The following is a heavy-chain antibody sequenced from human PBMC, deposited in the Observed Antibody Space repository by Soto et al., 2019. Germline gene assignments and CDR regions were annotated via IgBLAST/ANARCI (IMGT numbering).Heavy chain of an antibody. V-gene: IGHV4-59*01. CDR3: ARVVVAAHPGYFDY. CDR1: GGSISSYY. J-gene: IGHJ4*02. Sequence: SETLSLTCTVSGGSISSYYWSWIRQPPGKGLEWIGYIYYSGSTNYNPSLKSRVTISVDTSKNQFSLKLSSVTAADTAVYYCARVVVAAHPGYFDYWGQGTLVTVSS. D-gene: IGHD2-15*01. CDR2: IYYSGST.